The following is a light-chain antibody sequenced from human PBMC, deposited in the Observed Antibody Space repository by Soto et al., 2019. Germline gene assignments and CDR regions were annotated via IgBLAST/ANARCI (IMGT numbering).Light chain of an antibody. J-gene: IGKJ1*01. CDR1: QNINNY. CDR3: QQYENLPT. CDR2: DAS. V-gene: IGKV1-33*01. Sequence: DIQMTQSPSSLSASVGDRVTITCQASQNINNYLNRYQQKPGRAPKLLIYDASNLEAGVPSRFRGSGSGTDFTFTISRLQPEDIATYYCQQYENLPTFGQGTKVDIK.